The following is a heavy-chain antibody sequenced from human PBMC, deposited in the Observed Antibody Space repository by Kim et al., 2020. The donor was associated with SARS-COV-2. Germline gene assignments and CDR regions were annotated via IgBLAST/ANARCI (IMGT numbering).Heavy chain of an antibody. CDR2: IKQDGSEK. D-gene: IGHD4-17*01. V-gene: IGHV3-7*03. CDR1: GFTFSSYW. CDR3: ARAPIIPGMLTTVTSKFSYAFDI. J-gene: IGHJ3*02. Sequence: GGSLRLSCAASGFTFSSYWMSWVRQAPGKGLEWVANIKQDGSEKYYVDSVKGRFTISRDNVKASLYLQMNSLRAEDTAVYYCARAPIIPGMLTTVTSKFSYAFDIWGQGTMVTVSS.